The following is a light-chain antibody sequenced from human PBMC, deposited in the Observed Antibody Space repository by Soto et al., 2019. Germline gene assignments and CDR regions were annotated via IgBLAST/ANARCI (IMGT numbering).Light chain of an antibody. V-gene: IGLV2-8*01. CDR3: SSYAGSSNV. Sequence: QSVRTQPPSASGSPGQSVAISCTGTISDVGGYNYVSWYQQHPGKAPKLMIYEVNKRPSGVPDRFSGSKSGNTASLTVSGLQAEDEADYYCSSYAGSSNVFRTGTKVTVL. CDR1: ISDVGGYNY. J-gene: IGLJ1*01. CDR2: EVN.